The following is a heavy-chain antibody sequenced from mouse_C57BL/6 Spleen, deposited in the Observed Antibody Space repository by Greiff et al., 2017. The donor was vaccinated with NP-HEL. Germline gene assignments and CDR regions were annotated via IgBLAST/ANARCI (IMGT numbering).Heavy chain of an antibody. V-gene: IGHV1-69*01. CDR2: IDPSDSYT. D-gene: IGHD2-3*01. CDR1: GYTFTSYW. J-gene: IGHJ3*01. Sequence: QVQLQQPGAELVMPGASVKLSCKASGYTFTSYWMHWVKQRPGKGLEWIGEIDPSDSYTNYNQKFKGKSTLTVDKSSSTAYMQLSSLTSEDSAVYYCARWGDGYAYWGQGTLVTVSA. CDR3: ARWGDGYAY.